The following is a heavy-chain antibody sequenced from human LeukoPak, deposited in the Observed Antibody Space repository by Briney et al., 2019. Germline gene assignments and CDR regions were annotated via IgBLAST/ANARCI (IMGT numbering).Heavy chain of an antibody. CDR3: ARARGYSSYYFDY. CDR2: IYISGST. CDR1: GGSFSGYY. Sequence: SETLSLTCAVYGGSFSGYYWSWIRQPAGKGLEWIGRIYISGSTNYNPSLKSRVTMSVDTSKNQFSLKLSSVTAADTAVYYCARARGYSSYYFDYWGQGTLVTVSS. D-gene: IGHD5-18*01. V-gene: IGHV4-59*10. J-gene: IGHJ4*02.